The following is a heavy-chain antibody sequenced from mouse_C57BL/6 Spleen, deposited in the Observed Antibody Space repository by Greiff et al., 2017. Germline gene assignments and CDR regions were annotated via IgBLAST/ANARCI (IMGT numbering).Heavy chain of an antibody. CDR1: GFTFSSYG. CDR3: ARRAYGNDGDD. CDR2: ISSGGSYT. D-gene: IGHD2-2*01. V-gene: IGHV5-6*01. Sequence: EVQVVESGGDLVKPGGSLKLSCAASGFTFSSYGMSWVSQTPDKRLEWVATISSGGSYTYYPDSVKGRFTISRDNAKNTLYLQMSSLKSEDTAMYYCARRAYGNDGDDWGQGTTLTVSS. J-gene: IGHJ2*01.